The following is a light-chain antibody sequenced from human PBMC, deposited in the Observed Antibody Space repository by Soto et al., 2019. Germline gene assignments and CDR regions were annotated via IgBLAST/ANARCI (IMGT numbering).Light chain of an antibody. CDR3: QQYSNWPRT. J-gene: IGKJ1*01. V-gene: IGKV3-15*01. CDR2: GAS. CDR1: QSVSSSY. Sequence: IVMTQSPGTLSVSPGERATLSCRASQSVSSSYLAWYQQKPGQAPRLLIYGASTRATGIPARFSGSGSGTEFTLTITSLQSEDFAVYFCQQYSNWPRTFGQGTKVDIK.